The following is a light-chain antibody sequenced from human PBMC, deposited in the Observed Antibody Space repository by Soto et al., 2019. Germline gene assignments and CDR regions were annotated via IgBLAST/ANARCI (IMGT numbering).Light chain of an antibody. V-gene: IGKV3D-20*02. Sequence: EIVLTQSPGTLSLSPGGSATLSCGASQSVSSRFLAWYQQKPGRAPRVLIYHASNRATGIPARFSGSGSGTDFTLTISGLEPADLGVYYCQQRHNWPITFGQGTRLEIK. CDR3: QQRHNWPIT. J-gene: IGKJ5*01. CDR2: HAS. CDR1: QSVSSRF.